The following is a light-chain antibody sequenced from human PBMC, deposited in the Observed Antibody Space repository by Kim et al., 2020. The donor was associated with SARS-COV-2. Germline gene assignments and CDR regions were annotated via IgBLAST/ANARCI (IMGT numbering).Light chain of an antibody. CDR3: QQHRSYWT. CDR2: KTS. CDR1: QSVSAS. V-gene: IGKV1-5*03. Sequence: DIQMTQSPSTLSASVGDIVTITCRASQSVSASLAWYQQKPGKAPNLLIYKTSTLESGVPSRFSGSGSGTEFTLTISSLQPDDFATYYCQQHRSYWTFGQGTKVDIK. J-gene: IGKJ1*01.